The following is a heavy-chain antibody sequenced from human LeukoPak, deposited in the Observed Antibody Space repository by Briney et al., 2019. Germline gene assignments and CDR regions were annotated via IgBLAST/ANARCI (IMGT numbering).Heavy chain of an antibody. Sequence: SQTLSLTCTVSGVSISSGDYYWRWIRQPPGKSLEWIAYIYYSGSTYDNPSLKSRVTISVDTSKNQFSLKLSSVTAADTAVYYCARYTTGDYGDYSFDIWGQGTMVTVSS. V-gene: IGHV4-30-4*01. D-gene: IGHD4-17*01. CDR1: GVSISSGDYY. J-gene: IGHJ3*02. CDR3: ARYTTGDYGDYSFDI. CDR2: IYYSGST.